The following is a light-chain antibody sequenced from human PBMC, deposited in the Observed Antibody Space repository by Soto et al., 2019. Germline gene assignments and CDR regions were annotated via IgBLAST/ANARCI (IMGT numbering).Light chain of an antibody. J-gene: IGKJ1*01. CDR1: QSISSW. V-gene: IGKV1-5*01. CDR2: DAS. CDR3: QQYNSYSL. Sequence: DIQMTQSPSTLSASVGDRVTITCRASQSISSWLAWYQQKPGKAPKLLIYDASSLESGGPSRFSGSGSGTEFNLTISSLQTDDFATYYCQQYNSYSLFGQGTKVEIK.